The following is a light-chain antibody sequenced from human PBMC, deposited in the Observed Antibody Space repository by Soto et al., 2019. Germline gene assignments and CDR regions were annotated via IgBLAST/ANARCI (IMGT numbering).Light chain of an antibody. J-gene: IGKJ4*01. CDR3: QQYYTTPS. Sequence: DIVMTQSPDSLAVSLGERATINCKSSQSVLYSSSNKNYLAWYQQKPGQPPKLLIYWASTRESGVPDRFSGSGSGTDLTLTISSLQAEDVAVYSCQQYYTTPSFGGGTKVDVK. CDR2: WAS. V-gene: IGKV4-1*01. CDR1: QSVLYSSSNKNY.